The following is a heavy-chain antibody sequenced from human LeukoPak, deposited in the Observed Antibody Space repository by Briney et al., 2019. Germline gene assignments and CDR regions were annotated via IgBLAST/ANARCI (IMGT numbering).Heavy chain of an antibody. CDR3: ARGYNHACDY. J-gene: IGHJ4*02. CDR1: GFTFSSYW. D-gene: IGHD1-1*01. CDR2: IKEDGREK. Sequence: GGSLRLSCAASGFTFSSYWMSWVRQAPGKGLEWVANIKEDGREKYYVDSVKGRFTISRDNAESSLYLQMNSLTTEDTAVYYCARGYNHACDYWGQGTLVTVSS. V-gene: IGHV3-7*04.